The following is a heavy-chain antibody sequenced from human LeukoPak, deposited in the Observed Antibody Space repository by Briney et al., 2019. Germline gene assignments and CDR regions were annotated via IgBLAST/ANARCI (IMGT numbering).Heavy chain of an antibody. CDR1: GYSFDAYA. J-gene: IGHJ4*02. D-gene: IGHD3-10*01. CDR2: ISWNSARV. V-gene: IGHV3-9*03. CDR3: AKDIGGSGSF. Sequence: GRSLRLSCAASGYSFDAYAMHWVRQAPGKGLEWVSSISWNSARVGYADSVKGRFTISRDNAKNSLYLQMDSLRAEDMAFYYCAKDIGGSGSFWGQGTLVTVSS.